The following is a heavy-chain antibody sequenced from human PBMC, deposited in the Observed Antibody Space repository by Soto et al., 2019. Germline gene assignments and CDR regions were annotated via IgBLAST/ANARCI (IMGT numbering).Heavy chain of an antibody. Sequence: VQLVESGGGVVQPGRSLRLSCAASGFTFSSYGMHWVRQAPGKGLEWVAVISYDGSNKYYADSVKGRFTISRDNSKNTLYLQMNSLRAEDTAVYYCAKEFSSGWYGYWGQGTLVTVSS. CDR1: GFTFSSYG. D-gene: IGHD6-19*01. CDR2: ISYDGSNK. V-gene: IGHV3-30*18. J-gene: IGHJ4*02. CDR3: AKEFSSGWYGY.